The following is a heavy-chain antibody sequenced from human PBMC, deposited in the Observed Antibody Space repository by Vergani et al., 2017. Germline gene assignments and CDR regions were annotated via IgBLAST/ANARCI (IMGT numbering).Heavy chain of an antibody. Sequence: EVQLVQSGAEVKKPGESLKISCKGSGYSFTSYWIGWVRQMPGKGLEWMGIIYPGDSDTRYSPSFQGQVTISADKSISTAYLQWSSLKASDTAMYYCAKLPPYYYDSSVQRDAFDIWGQGTMVTVSS. V-gene: IGHV5-51*01. CDR3: AKLPPYYYDSSVQRDAFDI. J-gene: IGHJ3*02. CDR1: GYSFTSYW. D-gene: IGHD3-22*01. CDR2: IYPGDSDT.